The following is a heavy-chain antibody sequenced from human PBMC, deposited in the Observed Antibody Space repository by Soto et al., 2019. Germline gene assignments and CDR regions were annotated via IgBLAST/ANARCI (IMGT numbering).Heavy chain of an antibody. CDR1: GGSFSCYY. CDR2: INHSGST. V-gene: IGHV4-34*01. Sequence: SETRSRTWAVYGGSFSCYYWSWSRQPPGKGLEWIGEINHSGSTNYNPSLKSRVTISVDTSKNQFCLKLSSVTAADTAGYYRARASSYYYGMDVWGQGTTVTVSS. CDR3: ARASSYYYGMDV. D-gene: IGHD2-2*01. J-gene: IGHJ6*02.